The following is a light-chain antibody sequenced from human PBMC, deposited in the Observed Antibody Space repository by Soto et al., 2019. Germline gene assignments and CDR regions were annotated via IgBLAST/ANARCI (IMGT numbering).Light chain of an antibody. CDR1: QRISSW. Sequence: DIQMTQSPSTLSASVGDRVTITCRASQRISSWLAWYQQKPGKAPKLLIYDASSLESGVPSRFSGSGSGTEFTLTIRSLQPDDFATYYCQQYNSYPLTFGGGTKVEIK. J-gene: IGKJ4*01. V-gene: IGKV1-5*01. CDR3: QQYNSYPLT. CDR2: DAS.